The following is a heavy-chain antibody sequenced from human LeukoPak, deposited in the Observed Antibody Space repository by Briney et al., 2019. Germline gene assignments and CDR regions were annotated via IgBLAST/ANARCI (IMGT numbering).Heavy chain of an antibody. Sequence: SETLSLTCTVSGAPVSSTAYFWNWIRQPAGKGLEWIGRIYASGNTDYNPSLKSRVTMSLDTSKNQFSLNMNTVTAADSAVYFCARYREGYNYVPHALDMWGQGTVVTVSS. J-gene: IGHJ3*02. V-gene: IGHV4-61*02. CDR1: GAPVSSTAYF. CDR2: IYASGNT. D-gene: IGHD5-24*01. CDR3: ARYREGYNYVPHALDM.